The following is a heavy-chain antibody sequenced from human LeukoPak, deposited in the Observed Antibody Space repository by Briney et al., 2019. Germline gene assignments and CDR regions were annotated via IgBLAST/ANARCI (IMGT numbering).Heavy chain of an antibody. D-gene: IGHD3-3*01. V-gene: IGHV3-23*01. Sequence: GGSLRLSCAASGFTFSSYAVSWVRQAPGKGLEWVSAISGSGGSTYYADSVKGRFTISRDNSKNTLYLQMNSLRAEDTAVYYCAKSCSRFLEWLSPTEYYFDYWGQGTLVTVSS. CDR2: ISGSGGST. CDR1: GFTFSSYA. J-gene: IGHJ4*02. CDR3: AKSCSRFLEWLSPTEYYFDY.